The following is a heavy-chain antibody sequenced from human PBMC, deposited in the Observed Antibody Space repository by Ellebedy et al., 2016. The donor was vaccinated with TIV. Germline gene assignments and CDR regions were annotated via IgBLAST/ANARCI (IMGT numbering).Heavy chain of an antibody. CDR3: ARDGGAY. CDR2: IWYDGSNE. D-gene: IGHD3-10*01. Sequence: GESLKISCAASGSIFSTSGMDWVRQAPGKGLEWVAVIWYDGSNENYADSVKGRFTISRDNSKNTLFLQMNSLRAEDTAVYYCARDGGAYWGQGTLVTVSS. V-gene: IGHV3-33*01. CDR1: GSIFSTSG. J-gene: IGHJ4*02.